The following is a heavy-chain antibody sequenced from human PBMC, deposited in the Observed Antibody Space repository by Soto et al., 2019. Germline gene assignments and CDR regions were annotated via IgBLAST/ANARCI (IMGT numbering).Heavy chain of an antibody. CDR3: TTDPPKYYYDSSGSDAFDI. V-gene: IGHV3-15*01. CDR1: GFTFSNAW. Sequence: GGSLRLSCAASGFTFSNAWMSWVRQAPGKGLEWVGRIKSKTDGGTTDYAAPVKGRFTISRDDSKNTLYLQMNSLKTEDTAVYYCTTDPPKYYYDSSGSDAFDIWGQGTMVTVSS. J-gene: IGHJ3*02. CDR2: IKSKTDGGTT. D-gene: IGHD3-22*01.